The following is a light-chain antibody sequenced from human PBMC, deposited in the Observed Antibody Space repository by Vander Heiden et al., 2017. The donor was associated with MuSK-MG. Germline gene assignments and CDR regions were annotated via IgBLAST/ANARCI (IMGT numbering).Light chain of an antibody. CDR2: TAS. CDR1: QSINNY. V-gene: IGKV1-39*01. CDR3: QQSYSTPST. J-gene: IGKJ4*01. Sequence: IQITQPPPSLSASVGDRVTLSCRASQSINNYVNWYQGKPREAPKLLIYTASNLHSGVPSRFSGSGSGTDFTLTISSLQPEDFATYYCQQSYSTPSTFGGGTKVEIK.